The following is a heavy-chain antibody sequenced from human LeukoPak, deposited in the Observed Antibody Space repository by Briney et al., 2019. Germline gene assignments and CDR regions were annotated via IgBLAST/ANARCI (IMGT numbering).Heavy chain of an antibody. CDR3: AKTYSGDVFDI. CDR1: GLTLNSYN. Sequence: GGSLSLSCAPSGLTLNSYNINWVRHAPEKGVEWIAYLSSTSSTIYYADSVKGRFTSSRDNVKNSLYLQRNSLRDEDTAMYYCAKTYSGDVFDIWGQGTLVTVSS. V-gene: IGHV3-48*02. D-gene: IGHD6-19*01. CDR2: LSSTSSTI. J-gene: IGHJ3*02.